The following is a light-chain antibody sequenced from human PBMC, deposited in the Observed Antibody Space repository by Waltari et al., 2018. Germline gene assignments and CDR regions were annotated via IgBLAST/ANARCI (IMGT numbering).Light chain of an antibody. J-gene: IGKJ1*01. CDR2: GAS. Sequence: EIVLTQFPGTLSLSPRERATLTCRASHSVSSGWLAWFQQKPGQAPRLLIYGASRRARGIPDRFRGSGSGTDFTLTISRVDPEDFALYFCQQYGSSPRTFGQGTKVEI. V-gene: IGKV3-20*01. CDR1: HSVSSGW. CDR3: QQYGSSPRT.